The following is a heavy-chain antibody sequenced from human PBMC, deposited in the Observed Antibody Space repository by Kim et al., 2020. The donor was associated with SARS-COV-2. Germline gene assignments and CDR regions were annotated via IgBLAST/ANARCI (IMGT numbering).Heavy chain of an antibody. D-gene: IGHD7-27*01. Sequence: SVKVSCQASGGTFSSFAISWVRQAPGQGLEWMGGVMPMSGRPKSATKFQGRVTISADESTNTVYMELSSLRSEDTAVFYCARGWRSGDWYFDLWGRGTLVTVSS. CDR3: ARGWRSGDWYFDL. CDR1: GGTFSSFA. CDR2: VMPMSGRP. J-gene: IGHJ2*01. V-gene: IGHV1-69*13.